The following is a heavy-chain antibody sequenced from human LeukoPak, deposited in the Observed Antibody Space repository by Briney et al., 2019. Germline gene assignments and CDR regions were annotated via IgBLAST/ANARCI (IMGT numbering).Heavy chain of an antibody. D-gene: IGHD2-21*01. J-gene: IGHJ4*02. CDR2: ISGSGGST. CDR1: GFTFSSYA. Sequence: GGSLRLSCAASGFTFSSYAMSWVRQAPGKGLEWVSAISGSGGSTYYADSVKGRFSISRDNAKNSLHLQMNSLRAEDTAVYFCARGVGGADYWGQGTLVTVSS. V-gene: IGHV3-23*01. CDR3: ARGVGGADY.